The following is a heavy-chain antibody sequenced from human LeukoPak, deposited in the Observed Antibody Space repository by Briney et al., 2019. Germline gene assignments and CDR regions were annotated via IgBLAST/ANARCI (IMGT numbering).Heavy chain of an antibody. J-gene: IGHJ4*02. D-gene: IGHD2-8*01. V-gene: IGHV4-4*07. CDR3: ARSLGYCTNGVCPRYFDY. Sequence: SETLSLTCTVSGGSFSSYYWSWVRQPAGKGLEWIGHIYTSGSTNYNPALKSRVTMSIDTSKNQFSLKLSSVTAADTAVYYCARSLGYCTNGVCPRYFDYWGQGTLVTVSS. CDR2: IYTSGST. CDR1: GGSFSSYY.